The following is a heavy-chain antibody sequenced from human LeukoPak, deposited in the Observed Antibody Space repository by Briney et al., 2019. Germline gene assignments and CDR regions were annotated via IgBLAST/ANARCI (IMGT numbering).Heavy chain of an antibody. CDR1: GFTVSSNS. Sequence: GGSLRLSCTVSGFTVSSNSMSWVRQAPGKGLEWVSFIYSGGNTHYSDSVKGRFTISRDNSKNTLYLQMNSLRAEDTAVYYCARQASVDILTGYYTDDAFDIWGQGTMVTVSS. D-gene: IGHD3-9*01. CDR3: ARQASVDILTGYYTDDAFDI. J-gene: IGHJ3*02. CDR2: IYSGGNT. V-gene: IGHV3-66*04.